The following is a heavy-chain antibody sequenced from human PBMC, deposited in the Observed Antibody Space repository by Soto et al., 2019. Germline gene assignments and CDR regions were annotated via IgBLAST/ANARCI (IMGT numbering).Heavy chain of an antibody. CDR3: AKLVRDDVRRSGLDH. Sequence: SETLSLTCTVSGDSITSSYSNWAWIRQPPGKVLEWIGTFYYSGTTSQNPPLRSRITISGDTSRNQFSLNLRSVTAADSGVYYCAKLVRDDVRRSGLDHWGQGTLVTVSS. J-gene: IGHJ4*02. V-gene: IGHV4-39*01. D-gene: IGHD6-25*01. CDR2: FYYSGTT. CDR1: GDSITSSYSN.